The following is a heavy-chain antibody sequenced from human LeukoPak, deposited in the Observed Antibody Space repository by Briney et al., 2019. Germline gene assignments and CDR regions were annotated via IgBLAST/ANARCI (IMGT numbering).Heavy chain of an antibody. CDR2: INPHSGGT. Sequence: ASVRVSCKASGYTFTDYYMHWVRQAPGQGLEWMGWINPHSGGTNYAQKFQGRFTITADESTSTAYMELSSLRSEDTAVYYCAREASSVVVIDDAFDIWGQGTMVTVSS. V-gene: IGHV1-2*02. J-gene: IGHJ3*02. CDR3: AREASSVVVIDDAFDI. D-gene: IGHD3-22*01. CDR1: GYTFTDYY.